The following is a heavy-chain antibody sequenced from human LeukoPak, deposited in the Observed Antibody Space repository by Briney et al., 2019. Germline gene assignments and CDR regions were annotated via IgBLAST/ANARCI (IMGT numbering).Heavy chain of an antibody. V-gene: IGHV3-53*01. D-gene: IGHD2-15*01. Sequence: GGSLTLSWASAGLIGSSTYMNLLRQAPGKGLELVSVTYNGCSTYYADSVTGRFSISRDNSKNTLNLQRNSLTVEDTAVYYCVREGGYCSGDTCFKWFDTWGQGILVTVSS. CDR2: TYNGCST. J-gene: IGHJ5*02. CDR3: VREGGYCSGDTCFKWFDT. CDR1: GLIGSSTY.